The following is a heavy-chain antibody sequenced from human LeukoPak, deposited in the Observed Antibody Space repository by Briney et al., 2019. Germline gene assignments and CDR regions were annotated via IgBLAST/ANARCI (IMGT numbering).Heavy chain of an antibody. CDR3: AREGYSYGSLTFDC. CDR2: INPNSGGT. CDR1: GYTFTGYY. J-gene: IGHJ4*02. Sequence: ASVKVSCKASGYTFTGYYMHWVRQAPGQGLEWMGWINPNSGGTNYAQKFQGRVTMTRDTSISTAYMELSRLRSDDTAVYYCAREGYSYGSLTFDCWGQGTLVTVSS. V-gene: IGHV1-2*02. D-gene: IGHD5-18*01.